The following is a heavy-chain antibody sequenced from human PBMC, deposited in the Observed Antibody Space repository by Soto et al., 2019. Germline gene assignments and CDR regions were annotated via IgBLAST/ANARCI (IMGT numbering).Heavy chain of an antibody. V-gene: IGHV1-3*01. Sequence: ASVKVSCKASGYSVTSYTMHWVRQATGQRLEWMGWINAANGNTKYSQTFQGRVTVTRSTSASIAYMELRSLTSDHTPVYYCLRSSRVVAVMEVCRQXTTVTVSS. CDR3: LRSSRVVAVMEV. D-gene: IGHD2-2*01. J-gene: IGHJ6*02. CDR1: GYSVTSYT. CDR2: INAANGNT.